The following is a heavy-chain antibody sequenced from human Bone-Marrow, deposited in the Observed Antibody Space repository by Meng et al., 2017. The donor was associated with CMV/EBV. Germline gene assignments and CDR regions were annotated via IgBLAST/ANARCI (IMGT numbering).Heavy chain of an antibody. CDR1: GFTFSSYA. CDR3: ARVDCSSTSCSDDAFDI. D-gene: IGHD2-2*01. Sequence: GESLKISCAASGFTFSSYAMHWVRQAPGKGLEWVAVISYDGSNKYYADSVKGRFTISRDNSKNTLYLQMNSLRAEDTAVYYCARVDCSSTSCSDDAFDIWGQRTMVTVSS. CDR2: ISYDGSNK. V-gene: IGHV3-30-3*01. J-gene: IGHJ3*02.